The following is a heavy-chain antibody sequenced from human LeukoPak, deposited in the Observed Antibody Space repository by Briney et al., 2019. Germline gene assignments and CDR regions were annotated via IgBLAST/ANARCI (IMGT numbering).Heavy chain of an antibody. V-gene: IGHV3-30*02. CDR3: AKEGNSAAGLDY. Sequence: PGGSLRLSCAASGFTFSSYGMHWVRQAPGKGLEWVAVIWYGGSNKYYADSVKGRFTISRDNSKNTLYLQMNSLRAEDTAVYYCAKEGNSAAGLDYWGQGTLVTVSS. CDR2: IWYGGSNK. D-gene: IGHD6-13*01. CDR1: GFTFSSYG. J-gene: IGHJ4*02.